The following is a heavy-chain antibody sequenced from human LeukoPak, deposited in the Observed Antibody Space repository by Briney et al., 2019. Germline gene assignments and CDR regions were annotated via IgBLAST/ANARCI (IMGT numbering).Heavy chain of an antibody. CDR3: AKANYYGSGSLSFYFDY. V-gene: IGHV3-30*18. D-gene: IGHD3-10*01. Sequence: GGSLRLSCAASGFTFSSYGMHWVRQAPGKGLEWVAVISYDGSNKYYADSVKGRFTISRDNSKNTLYLQMNSLRAEDTAVYYCAKANYYGSGSLSFYFDYWGQGTLVTVSS. CDR1: GFTFSSYG. CDR2: ISYDGSNK. J-gene: IGHJ4*02.